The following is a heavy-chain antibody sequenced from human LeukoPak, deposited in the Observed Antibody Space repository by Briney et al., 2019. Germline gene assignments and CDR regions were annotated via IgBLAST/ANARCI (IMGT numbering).Heavy chain of an antibody. CDR2: ISYDGSNK. CDR3: ARVPGIADGR. CDR1: GFTFSSYA. D-gene: IGHD6-13*01. Sequence: PGRSLRLSCAASGFTFSSYAMHWVRQAPGKGLEWVAVISYDGSNKYYADPVKGRFTISRDNSKNTLYLQMNSLRAEDTAVYYCARVPGIADGRWGQGTLVTVSS. J-gene: IGHJ4*02. V-gene: IGHV3-30*04.